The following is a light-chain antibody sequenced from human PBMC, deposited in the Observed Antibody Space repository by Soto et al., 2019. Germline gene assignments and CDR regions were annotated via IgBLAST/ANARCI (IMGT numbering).Light chain of an antibody. CDR3: QQVNSYPLT. J-gene: IGKJ4*01. Sequence: IQLTQSPSSLSASVGDRVTITCRASQGIGSYLAWYQQKPGEAPKLPIFAASTLQSGVPSRFSGSGSGTDFTLTISSLQPEDFATYYCQQVNSYPLTFGGGTKVDIK. V-gene: IGKV1-9*01. CDR2: AAS. CDR1: QGIGSY.